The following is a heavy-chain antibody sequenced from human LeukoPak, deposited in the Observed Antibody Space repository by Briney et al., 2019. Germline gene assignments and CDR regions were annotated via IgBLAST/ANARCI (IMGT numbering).Heavy chain of an antibody. D-gene: IGHD1-26*01. CDR1: GVTNS. V-gene: IGHV3-23*01. CDR2: ISASGGGT. CDR3: AAWDPNFYYMDV. Sequence: GGSLRLSCAMSGVTNSMSWVRHAPGKGLEWVSSISASGGGTHYTGSVKGRFTISRDNSKKTIYLQMNSLRVDDTAKYFCAAWDPNFYYMDVWGKGTTVTVSS. J-gene: IGHJ6*03.